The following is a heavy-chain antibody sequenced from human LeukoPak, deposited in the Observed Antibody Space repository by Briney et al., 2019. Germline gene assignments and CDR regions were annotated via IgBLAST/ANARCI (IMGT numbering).Heavy chain of an antibody. CDR3: ARIALRYEMPGIEYYHYGMDV. CDR2: IIPILGIA. J-gene: IGHJ6*02. Sequence: SVKVSCKASGGTFSSYTISWVRQAPGQGLEWMGRIIPILGIANYAQKFQGRVTITADKSTSTAYMELSSLRSEDTAVYYCARIALRYEMPGIEYYHYGMDVWAKGPRSPSP. D-gene: IGHD3-9*01. CDR1: GGTFSSYT. V-gene: IGHV1-69*02.